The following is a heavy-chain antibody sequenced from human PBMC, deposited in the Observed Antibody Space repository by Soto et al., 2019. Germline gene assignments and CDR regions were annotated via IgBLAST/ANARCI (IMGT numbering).Heavy chain of an antibody. V-gene: IGHV1-3*01. D-gene: IGHD3-22*01. CDR1: VYTFTGYA. CDR3: ARDSGGYYYDSSGYPNWFDP. J-gene: IGHJ5*02. CDR2: INAGNGNT. Sequence: SVKVSVHASVYTFTGYAMHWVRQAPGQRLEWMGWINAGNGNTKYSQKFQGRVTITRDTSASTAYMELSSLRSEDTAVYYCARDSGGYYYDSSGYPNWFDPWGQGTLVPVSS.